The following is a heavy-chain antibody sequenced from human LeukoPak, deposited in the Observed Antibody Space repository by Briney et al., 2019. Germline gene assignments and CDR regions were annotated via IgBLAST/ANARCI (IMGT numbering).Heavy chain of an antibody. Sequence: GGSLRLSCAASGFTFSSYSMSWVRQAPGKGLEWVSSISSSSSYIYYADSVRGRFTISRDNAKNSLYLQMNSLRAEDTAVYYCARGDYYDSSGFNYWGQGALVTVSS. CDR2: ISSSSSYI. CDR3: ARGDYYDSSGFNY. J-gene: IGHJ4*02. CDR1: GFTFSSYS. D-gene: IGHD3-22*01. V-gene: IGHV3-21*01.